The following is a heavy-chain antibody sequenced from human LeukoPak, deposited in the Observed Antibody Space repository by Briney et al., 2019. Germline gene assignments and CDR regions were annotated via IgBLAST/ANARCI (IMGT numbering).Heavy chain of an antibody. V-gene: IGHV4-4*02. CDR3: ARQSGYSNGFDY. CDR1: GGSISSSNW. CDR2: IYHSGST. Sequence: PSETLSLTCAVSGGSISSSNWWSWVRQPPGKGLEWIGEIYHSGSTNYNPSLKSRVTMSVDKSKNQFSLKLSSVTAADTAVYYCARQSGYSNGFDYWGQGTLVTVSS. J-gene: IGHJ4*02. D-gene: IGHD5-18*01.